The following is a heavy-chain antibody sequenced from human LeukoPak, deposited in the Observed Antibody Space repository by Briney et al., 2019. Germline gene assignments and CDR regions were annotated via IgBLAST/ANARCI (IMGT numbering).Heavy chain of an antibody. J-gene: IGHJ4*02. V-gene: IGHV4-4*07. Sequence: SDTLSLTCTVSGGSVSNYYWTWIRQPAGKGLEWIGRTHTSGSTNYNPSLKSRVTMSVDTSKNQFSPKLSSVTAADTAVYYCARGRWKAGMDTPYYFDYWGQGTLVTVSS. CDR2: THTSGST. D-gene: IGHD5-18*01. CDR3: ARGRWKAGMDTPYYFDY. CDR1: GGSVSNYY.